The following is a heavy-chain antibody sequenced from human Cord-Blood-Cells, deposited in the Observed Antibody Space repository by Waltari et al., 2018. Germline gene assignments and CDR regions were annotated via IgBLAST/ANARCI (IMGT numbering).Heavy chain of an antibody. Sequence: QVQLQQSGPGLVKPSQTLSLTCAISGDSVSSNSAAWNWIRQSPTRGLEWLGRTYYWYKWYNDYAGSVKSRITINPDTSKNQFSLQLHSVTPEDTAVYYCAAQAYYDILTGYYAFDIWGQGTMVTVSS. CDR1: GDSVSSNSAA. V-gene: IGHV6-1*01. CDR2: TYYWYKWYN. J-gene: IGHJ3*02. D-gene: IGHD3-9*01. CDR3: AAQAYYDILTGYYAFDI.